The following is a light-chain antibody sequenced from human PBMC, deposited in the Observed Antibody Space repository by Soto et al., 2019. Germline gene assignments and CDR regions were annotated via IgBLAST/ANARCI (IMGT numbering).Light chain of an antibody. CDR1: QSIDKW. Sequence: DIQMTQSPSTLSASVGDRVTITCRASQSIDKWLAWYQQKPGKDTKLLIYKASILQSGVPSRFSGSGSGTEFTLTISSLQPDDVGSYFCQQYNRFSWTFGQGTKVEIK. CDR2: KAS. V-gene: IGKV1-5*03. J-gene: IGKJ1*01. CDR3: QQYNRFSWT.